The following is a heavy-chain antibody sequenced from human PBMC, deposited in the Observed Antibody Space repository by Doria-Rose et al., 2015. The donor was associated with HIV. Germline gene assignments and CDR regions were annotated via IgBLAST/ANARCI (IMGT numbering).Heavy chain of an antibody. D-gene: IGHD2-15*01. Sequence: QVQLVQSGGGVVQPGRSLRLSCAASGFTFRSNAMHWVRQAPGKGLEWVAAISFDGNNNVYSDSVKGRFTISRDNSKNTLYLQMNSLRVEDTAVYYCARDVGYCNGGHCYPDYWGQGNLVTVSS. CDR1: GFTFRSNA. J-gene: IGHJ4*02. V-gene: IGHV3-30*04. CDR3: ARDVGYCNGGHCYPDY. CDR2: ISFDGNNN.